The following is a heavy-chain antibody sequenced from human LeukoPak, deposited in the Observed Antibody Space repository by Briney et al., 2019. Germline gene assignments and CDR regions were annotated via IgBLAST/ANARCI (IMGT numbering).Heavy chain of an antibody. CDR1: GFTVSNNF. Sequence: GGSLRLSCAASGFTVSNNFLSWVRQAPGKGLEWVSLIYGGGSTYYADSVRGRFTISRDNSKNTLYLQMNSLRAEDSAVYYCARGSCGGDCYYYYYGMDVWALGTTVTVSS. D-gene: IGHD2-21*02. V-gene: IGHV3-66*01. CDR3: ARGSCGGDCYYYYYGMDV. J-gene: IGHJ6*02. CDR2: IYGGGST.